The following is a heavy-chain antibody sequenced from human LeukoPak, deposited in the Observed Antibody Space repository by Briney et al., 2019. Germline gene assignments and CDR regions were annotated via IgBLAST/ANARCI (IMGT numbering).Heavy chain of an antibody. V-gene: IGHV1-46*01. J-gene: IGHJ4*02. Sequence: ASVKVSCKASGYTFTSYYMHWVRQAPGQGLEWMGVINPSGGSTSYAQKFQGRVTMTRDTSTSTVYMDLSSPRSEDTAVYYCARSPYSYGYFDYWGQGTLVTVSS. D-gene: IGHD5-18*01. CDR2: INPSGGST. CDR1: GYTFTSYY. CDR3: ARSPYSYGYFDY.